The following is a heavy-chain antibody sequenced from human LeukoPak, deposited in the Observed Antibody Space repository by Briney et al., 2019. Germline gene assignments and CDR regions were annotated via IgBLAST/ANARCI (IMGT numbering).Heavy chain of an antibody. CDR1: GFTFSGYG. Sequence: GGSLRLSCAPSGFTFSGYGMHWVRQAPGKGLEWAAFIRYDGSKKYYADSVKGRFTISRDNSKNTLYLQMNSLRAEDTAVYYCAKTSFAGYYYMDVWGKGTTVTISS. V-gene: IGHV3-30*02. CDR3: AKTSFAGYYYMDV. J-gene: IGHJ6*03. D-gene: IGHD2-2*01. CDR2: IRYDGSKK.